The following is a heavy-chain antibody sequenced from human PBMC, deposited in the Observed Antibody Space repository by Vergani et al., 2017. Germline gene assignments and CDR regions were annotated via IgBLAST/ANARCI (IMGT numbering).Heavy chain of an antibody. CDR2: ISGSGGNT. V-gene: IGHV3-23*04. D-gene: IGHD5-24*01. CDR1: GFTFSSYA. CDR3: ARDHRDYNNYPGTFDI. Sequence: EVQLVESGGGVVRPGGSLRLSCAASGFTFSSYAMTWVRQAPGKGLEWVSAISGSGGNTFYTDSVKGRFTISRDNSKDTLYLQMNSLRVEDTAIYYCARDHRDYNNYPGTFDIWGQGSMVTVSS. J-gene: IGHJ3*02.